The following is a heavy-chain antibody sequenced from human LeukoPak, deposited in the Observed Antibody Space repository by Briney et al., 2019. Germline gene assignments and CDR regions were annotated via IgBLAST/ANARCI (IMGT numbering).Heavy chain of an antibody. CDR2: IYNDGGT. CDR1: GFTVSSNY. Sequence: GGSLRLSCAASGFTVSSNYMSWVRQGPGKGLEWVALIYNDGGTHYADSVKGRFTISRDTSKTTLFLQMSSLRAEDTALYYCAKAVFGENFAYWGHGTLVTVSS. CDR3: AKAVFGENFAY. D-gene: IGHD3-10*02. J-gene: IGHJ4*01. V-gene: IGHV3-53*01.